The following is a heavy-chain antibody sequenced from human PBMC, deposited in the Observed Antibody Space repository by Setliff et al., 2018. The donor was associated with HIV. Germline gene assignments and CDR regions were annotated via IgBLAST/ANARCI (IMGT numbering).Heavy chain of an antibody. V-gene: IGHV1-46*01. Sequence: GASVKVSCKASGYTFTSHYLHWVRQAPGQGLEWMGILNPSDGSTHYARKFQGRVAMTRDTSTSTLYMELSSLRSEDTAVYYCARDATYDYVWGTSSLVLDYWGQGTLVTVSS. CDR2: LNPSDGST. D-gene: IGHD3-16*01. CDR1: GYTFTSHY. CDR3: ARDATYDYVWGTSSLVLDY. J-gene: IGHJ4*02.